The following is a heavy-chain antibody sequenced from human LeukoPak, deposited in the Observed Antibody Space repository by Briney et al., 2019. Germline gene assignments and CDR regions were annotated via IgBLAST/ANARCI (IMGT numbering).Heavy chain of an antibody. J-gene: IGHJ4*02. V-gene: IGHV4-34*01. CDR3: ARRRYFDY. CDR2: INQGGST. Sequence: PSETLSLTCAVYGGSFSGYYWSWIRQPPGKGLEWIGEINQGGSTNYNPSLKSRVTISVDTSKNQFSLKLSSVTAADTAVYYCARRRYFDYWGQGTLVTVSS. CDR1: GGSFSGYY.